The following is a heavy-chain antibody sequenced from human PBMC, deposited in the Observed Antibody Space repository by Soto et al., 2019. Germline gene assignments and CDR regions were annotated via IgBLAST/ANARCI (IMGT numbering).Heavy chain of an antibody. V-gene: IGHV1-18*01. J-gene: IGHJ5*02. Sequence: ASVKVSCKASGYTFTSYGISWVRQAPGQGLEWTGGISAYNGKTNYAQKFQGRVTMTADESTSTAYMELSSLRSEDTAVYYCARVVRGGSGSYGPDWFDPWGQGTLVTVSS. CDR3: ARVVRGGSGSYGPDWFDP. D-gene: IGHD3-10*01. CDR2: ISAYNGKT. CDR1: GYTFTSYG.